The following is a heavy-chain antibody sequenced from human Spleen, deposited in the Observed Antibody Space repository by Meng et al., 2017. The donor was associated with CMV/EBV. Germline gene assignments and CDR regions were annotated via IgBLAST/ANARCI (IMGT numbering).Heavy chain of an antibody. CDR3: VRDGIHGYNDLDS. CDR2: VASCGTEE. Sequence: AYGFTIRTYSVHRVRQAPAKGLKSMTVVASCGTEEYYADSMEGRFSISRDNSKNTLYLQMHSLRPEDTALYYCVRDGIHGYNDLDSWGQGTLVTVSS. CDR1: GFTIRTYS. D-gene: IGHD5-24*01. J-gene: IGHJ4*02. V-gene: IGHV3-30-3*01.